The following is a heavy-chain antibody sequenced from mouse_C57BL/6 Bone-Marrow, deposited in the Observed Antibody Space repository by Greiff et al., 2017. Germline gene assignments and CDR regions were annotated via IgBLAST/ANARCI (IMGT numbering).Heavy chain of an antibody. Sequence: EVQLQQSGPELAKPGASVKISCKASGYTFTDYYMNWVKQSHGKSLEWIGDINPKNGGTSYNQKFKGKATLTVDKSSSTAYMELRSLTSEGSAVXYCSRWWLLAFMDYWGQGASVTVSS. V-gene: IGHV1-26*01. CDR1: GYTFTDYY. CDR2: INPKNGGT. J-gene: IGHJ4*01. D-gene: IGHD2-3*01. CDR3: SRWWLLAFMDY.